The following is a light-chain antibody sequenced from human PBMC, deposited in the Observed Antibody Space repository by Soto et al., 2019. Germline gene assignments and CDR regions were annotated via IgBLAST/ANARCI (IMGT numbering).Light chain of an antibody. V-gene: IGKV1-5*03. J-gene: IGKJ1*01. CDR3: LQYYVFPRP. CDR1: QSINTW. CDR2: MAS. Sequence: DIQMTQSPSTLSASVGDRVTITCRASQSINTWLAWYQQKPGKAPKLLIYMASKLQSGVPSKFSGSGSVTEFTLTVVSLQPEDVATYYCLQYYVFPRPFGQGTKVEIK.